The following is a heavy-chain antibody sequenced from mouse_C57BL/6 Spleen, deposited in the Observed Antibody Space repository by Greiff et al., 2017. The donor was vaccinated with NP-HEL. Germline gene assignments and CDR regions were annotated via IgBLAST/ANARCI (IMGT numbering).Heavy chain of an antibody. CDR1: GFSLTSYA. V-gene: IGHV2-9-1*01. J-gene: IGHJ2*01. CDR2: IWTGGGT. D-gene: IGHD2-4*01. CDR3: ARTEVYDYDGGYYFDY. Sequence: QVQLQQSGPGLVAPSQSLSITCTVSGFSLTSYAISWVRQPPGKGLEWLGVIWTGGGTNYNSALKSRLSISKDNSKSQVFLKMNSLQTDDTARYYCARTEVYDYDGGYYFDYWGQGTTLTVSS.